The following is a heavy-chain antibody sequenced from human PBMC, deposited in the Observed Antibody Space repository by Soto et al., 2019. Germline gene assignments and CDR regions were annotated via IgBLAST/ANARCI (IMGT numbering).Heavy chain of an antibody. J-gene: IGHJ5*02. V-gene: IGHV3-33*01. CDR2: VWEDGSNE. CDR1: GFRFSNYG. Sequence: PGGSLRLSCAASGFRFSNYGMNWVRQAPHKGLELVATVWEDGSNEYYVDSVKGRFTIFRDNSKNTLFLQMHSLRADDTATYYCVTSSGYHWGQGTLVTVS. CDR3: VTSSGYH. D-gene: IGHD6-25*01.